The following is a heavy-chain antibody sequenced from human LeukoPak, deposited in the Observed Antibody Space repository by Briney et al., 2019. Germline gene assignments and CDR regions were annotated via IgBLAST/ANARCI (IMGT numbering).Heavy chain of an antibody. CDR1: GFTFSDYN. Sequence: PGGSLRLSCAASGFTFSDYNMHWVRQAPGKGLDWVALMSPDGNKKYYADSVKGRFTISRDNSKNTVDLQLNSLRAEDTAVYYCARDLIGRYTFDYRGQGTLVTVSS. V-gene: IGHV3-30-3*01. J-gene: IGHJ4*02. CDR2: MSPDGNKK. CDR3: ARDLIGRYTFDY. D-gene: IGHD3-10*01.